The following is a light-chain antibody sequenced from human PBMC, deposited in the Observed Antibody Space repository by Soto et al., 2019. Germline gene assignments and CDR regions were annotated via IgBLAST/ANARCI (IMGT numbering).Light chain of an antibody. CDR2: FDD. CDR3: PAWDDSLNGPV. V-gene: IGLV1-36*01. J-gene: IGLJ3*02. CDR1: SSNIGNNA. Sequence: QSVLTQPPSVSAAPRQRVTISCSGSSSNIGNNAVNWYQQVPGRAPKLLIHFDDRVPSGISDRFSGSKSGTSASLAISGLQYEDEADSYCPAWDDSLNGPVFGGGNKLTVL.